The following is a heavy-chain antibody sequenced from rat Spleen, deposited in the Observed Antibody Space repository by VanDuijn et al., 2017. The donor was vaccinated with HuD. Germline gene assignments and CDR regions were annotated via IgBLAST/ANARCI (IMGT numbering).Heavy chain of an antibody. D-gene: IGHD5-1*01. Sequence: EVQLVESGGGLVQPGRSLKLSCAASGFTFSNYGMAWVRQAPTKGLEWVASITNSGGSTYYRDSVKGRFTISRDNAKSTLYLQLDSLRSEDTATYYGTTLGGVMDAWGQGASVTVSS. CDR3: TTLGGVMDA. CDR1: GFTFSNYG. CDR2: ITNSGGST. J-gene: IGHJ4*01. V-gene: IGHV5-27*01.